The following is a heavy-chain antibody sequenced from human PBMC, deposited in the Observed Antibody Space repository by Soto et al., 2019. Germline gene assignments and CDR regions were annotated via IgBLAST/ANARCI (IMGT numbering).Heavy chain of an antibody. D-gene: IGHD2-2*01. J-gene: IGHJ4*02. CDR1: GFSFGSYW. CDR2: IKQDGSEK. V-gene: IGHV3-7*01. Sequence: GGSLRLSCAASGFSFGSYWMSWVRQAPGKGLEWVANIKQDGSEKYYVDSVKGRFTISRDNAKNSLYLQMNSLRAEDTAVYYCARGGVVVPAATADYWGQGTLVTVSS. CDR3: ARGGVVVPAATADY.